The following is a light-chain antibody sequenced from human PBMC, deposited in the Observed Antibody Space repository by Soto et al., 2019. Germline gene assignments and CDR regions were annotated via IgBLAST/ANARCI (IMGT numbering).Light chain of an antibody. CDR2: EVS. V-gene: IGLV2-14*01. J-gene: IGLJ1*01. CDR3: SSYAGSNTLVL. Sequence: QSVLTQPASVSGSPGQSITVSCTGTSSDVGGYNYVSWYQQHPGKAPKLIIYEVSNRPSGVSNRFSGSKSGNTASLTISGLQAEDEADYYCSSYAGSNTLVLFGTGTKVTVL. CDR1: SSDVGGYNY.